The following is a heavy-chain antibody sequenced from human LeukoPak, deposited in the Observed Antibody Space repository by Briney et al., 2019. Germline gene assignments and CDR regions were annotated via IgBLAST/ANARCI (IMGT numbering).Heavy chain of an antibody. CDR1: GGSISSSY. J-gene: IGHJ3*02. V-gene: IGHV4-59*01. CDR2: IYYSGST. CDR3: AREGMIATGREPAEI. D-gene: IGHD3-22*01. Sequence: SETLSLTCSVSGGSISSSYWSWIRQAPGKGLEWIGQIYYSGSTNYNPSLKSRVTISVDTSKNQFSLKLSSVTAADTAVYYCAREGMIATGREPAEIWGRGTMVTVSS.